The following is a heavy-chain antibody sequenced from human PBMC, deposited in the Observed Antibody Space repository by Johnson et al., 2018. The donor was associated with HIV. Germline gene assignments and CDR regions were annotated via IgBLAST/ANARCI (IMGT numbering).Heavy chain of an antibody. Sequence: QVQLVESGGGVVRPGGSLRLSCAASGFTFDDYGMSWVRQAPGKGLEWVAVISYDGSNKYYADSVKGRFTISRDNSKNTLYLQMNSLRAEDTAVYYCARDSLAHDAFDIWGQGTMVTVSS. CDR3: ARDSLAHDAFDI. V-gene: IGHV3-30*03. J-gene: IGHJ3*02. CDR2: ISYDGSNK. CDR1: GFTFDDYG.